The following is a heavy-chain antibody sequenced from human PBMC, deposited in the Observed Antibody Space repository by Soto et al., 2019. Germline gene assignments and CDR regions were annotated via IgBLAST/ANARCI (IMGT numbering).Heavy chain of an antibody. CDR2: ISGSGGST. J-gene: IGHJ3*02. V-gene: IGHV3-23*01. CDR3: AKSYKYQLFDAFDI. Sequence: LSLTCAASGFTFSSYAMSWVRQAPGKGLEWVSAISGSGGSTYYADSVKGRFTISRDNSKNTLYLQMNSLRAEDTAVYYCAKSYKYQLFDAFDIWGQGTMVTVSS. D-gene: IGHD2-2*01. CDR1: GFTFSSYA.